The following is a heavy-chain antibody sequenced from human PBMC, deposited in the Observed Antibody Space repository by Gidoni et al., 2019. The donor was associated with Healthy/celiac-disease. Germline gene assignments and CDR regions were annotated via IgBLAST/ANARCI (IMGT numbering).Heavy chain of an antibody. V-gene: IGHV3-7*01. CDR2: IKQDASEI. CDR1: GFIFSNYW. J-gene: IGHJ4*02. CDR3: ARRYFDY. Sequence: EVQLVESGGGLVQPGGSMRLSCAASGFIFSNYWMSWVRQAPGKGLEWVANIKQDASEIYYVDSVKGRFTISRDNAKISLYLQMNSLRAEDTAVYYCARRYFDYWGQGTLVTVSS.